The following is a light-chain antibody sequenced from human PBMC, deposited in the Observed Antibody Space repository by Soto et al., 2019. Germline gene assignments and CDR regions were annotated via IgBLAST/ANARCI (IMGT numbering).Light chain of an antibody. Sequence: EIVLTQSPGTLSLSPGERATLSCRASQSVSSNYLAWYQQKPGQAPRVLIYVASSRATGIPDRFSGSGSGTDFTLTISILEPEYFALYYCQQYGSSPITFGQGTRLEIK. CDR3: QQYGSSPIT. V-gene: IGKV3-20*01. J-gene: IGKJ5*01. CDR1: QSVSSNY. CDR2: VAS.